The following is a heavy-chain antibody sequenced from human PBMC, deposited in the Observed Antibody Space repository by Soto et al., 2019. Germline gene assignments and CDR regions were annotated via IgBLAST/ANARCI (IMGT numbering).Heavy chain of an antibody. Sequence: SETLSLTCTVSGGSISSGDYYWSWIRQPPGKGLEWIGYIYYSGSTYYNPSLKSRVTISVDTSKNQFSLKLSSVTAADTAVYYCARGTAKDIVVVPAAIPFDYWGQGTLVTVS. CDR2: IYYSGST. D-gene: IGHD2-2*01. V-gene: IGHV4-30-4*01. CDR1: GGSISSGDYY. CDR3: ARGTAKDIVVVPAAIPFDY. J-gene: IGHJ4*02.